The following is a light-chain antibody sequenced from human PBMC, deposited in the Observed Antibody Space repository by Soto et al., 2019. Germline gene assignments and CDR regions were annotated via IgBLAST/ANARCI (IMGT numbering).Light chain of an antibody. Sequence: EIGLTQSPGTLSLSPGERATLSCRASQSVSSNYLAWYQQKPGQAPRLLIYGASSRATGIPDRFSGSGSGTDFTLTISRLEPEDFAVDYCQQYGGSPRVTFGGGTKVEIK. CDR3: QQYGGSPRVT. CDR2: GAS. V-gene: IGKV3-20*01. CDR1: QSVSSNY. J-gene: IGKJ4*01.